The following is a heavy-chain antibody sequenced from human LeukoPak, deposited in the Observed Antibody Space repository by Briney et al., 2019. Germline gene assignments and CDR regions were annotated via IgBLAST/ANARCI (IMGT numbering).Heavy chain of an antibody. J-gene: IGHJ3*02. Sequence: GGPLSLPFAPSEFPSSSYSMNWSRQAPGRGLEWVSYVSSRSSTIYYADSVKGRFTVSRDNAKNSLYLQMNSLRAEDTAVYCCARISGSYYPDAFDIWGQGTVVTVSS. CDR3: ARISGSYYPDAFDI. CDR2: VSSRSSTI. V-gene: IGHV3-48*01. CDR1: EFPSSSYS. D-gene: IGHD1-26*01.